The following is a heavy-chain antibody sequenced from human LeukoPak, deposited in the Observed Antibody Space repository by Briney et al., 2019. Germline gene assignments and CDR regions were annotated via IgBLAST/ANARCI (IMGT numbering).Heavy chain of an antibody. CDR3: ARVITMVRGVPPPGMDV. Sequence: RASVKVSCKASGGTFSSYAISWVQQAPGQGLEWMGGIIPIFGTANYAQKFQGRVTITADESTSTAYMELSSLRSEDTAVYYCARVITMVRGVPPPGMDVWGKGTTVTVS. CDR2: IIPIFGTA. V-gene: IGHV1-69*13. CDR1: GGTFSSYA. J-gene: IGHJ6*04. D-gene: IGHD3-10*01.